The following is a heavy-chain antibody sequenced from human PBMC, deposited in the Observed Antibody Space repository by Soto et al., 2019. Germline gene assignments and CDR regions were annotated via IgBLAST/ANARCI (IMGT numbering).Heavy chain of an antibody. CDR1: GGSISSYY. CDR3: ARGLGQWSRNYYYGMDV. D-gene: IGHD6-19*01. J-gene: IGHJ6*02. Sequence: SETLSLTCTVSGGSISSYYWSWIRQPPGKGLEWIGYIYYSGSTNYNPSLKSRVTISVDTSKNQFSLKLSSVTAADTAVYYCARGLGQWSRNYYYGMDVWGQGTTVTVSS. CDR2: IYYSGST. V-gene: IGHV4-59*01.